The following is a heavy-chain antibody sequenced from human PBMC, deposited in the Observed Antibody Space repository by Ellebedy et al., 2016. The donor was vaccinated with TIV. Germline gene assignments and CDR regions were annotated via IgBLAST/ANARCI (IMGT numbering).Heavy chain of an antibody. Sequence: PGGSLRLSCAASGFIFSGYWMHWVRQAPGKGLVWVSRINSDGSDTAYADSGRGRFTISRDNAKKTLYLQMNSLRAEDTAVYYCAAVQYWEAVFDMWGQGTMVTVSS. J-gene: IGHJ3*02. CDR2: INSDGSDT. D-gene: IGHD2-8*02. CDR1: GFIFSGYW. CDR3: AAVQYWEAVFDM. V-gene: IGHV3-74*01.